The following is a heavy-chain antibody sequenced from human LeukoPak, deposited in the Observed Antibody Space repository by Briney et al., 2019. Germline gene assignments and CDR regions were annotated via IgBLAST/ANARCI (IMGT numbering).Heavy chain of an antibody. Sequence: GGSLRLSCAASGFTFSSYAMSWVRQAPGKGREWPSAISGSGGSTYYADSVKGRLTISRDNSKNTLYLQMNSLRAEDTAGYYCAKDTQVVPAATPDYWSQGTLVTVSS. D-gene: IGHD2-2*01. J-gene: IGHJ4*02. CDR2: ISGSGGST. V-gene: IGHV3-23*01. CDR3: AKDTQVVPAATPDY. CDR1: GFTFSSYA.